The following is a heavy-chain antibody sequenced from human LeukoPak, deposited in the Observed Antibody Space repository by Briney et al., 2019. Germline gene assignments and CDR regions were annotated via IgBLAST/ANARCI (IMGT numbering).Heavy chain of an antibody. J-gene: IGHJ4*02. D-gene: IGHD4-17*01. CDR3: AREITYGDADY. CDR2: ISYDGSNK. CDR1: GFTFSSYA. V-gene: IGHV3-30-3*01. Sequence: GRSLRLSCAASGFTFSSYAMHWVRQAPGKGLEWVAVISYDGSNKYYADSVKGRFTIPRDNSKNTLYLQMNSLRAEDTAVYYCAREITYGDADYWGQGTLVTVSS.